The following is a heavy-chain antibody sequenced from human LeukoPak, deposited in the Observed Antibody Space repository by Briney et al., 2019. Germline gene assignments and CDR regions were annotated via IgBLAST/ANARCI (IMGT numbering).Heavy chain of an antibody. J-gene: IGHJ4*02. CDR2: ISDIGSI. V-gene: IGHV4-59*12. Sequence: SETLSLTCTVSGGSISSYYWSWIRQPPGKGLEWIAYISDIGSISYNPSLKSRVTISVDTSKNQFSLKLSSVTAADTAVYYCARGLFRRGQGDCWGQGTLVTVSS. D-gene: IGHD3-3*01. CDR1: GGSISSYY. CDR3: ARGLFRRGQGDC.